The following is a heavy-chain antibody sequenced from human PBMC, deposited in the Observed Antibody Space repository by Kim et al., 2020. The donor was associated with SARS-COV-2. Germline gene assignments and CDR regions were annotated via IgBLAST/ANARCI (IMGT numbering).Heavy chain of an antibody. D-gene: IGHD3-22*01. Sequence: DSLKGRFTISRDNSKNTLNLQMNSLRAEDTAVYYCARESVIADFYYGMDVWGQGTTVTVSS. V-gene: IGHV3-53*01. J-gene: IGHJ6*02. CDR3: ARESVIADFYYGMDV.